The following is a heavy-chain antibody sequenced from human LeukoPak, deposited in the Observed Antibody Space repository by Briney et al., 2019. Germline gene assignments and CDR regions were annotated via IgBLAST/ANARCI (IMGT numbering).Heavy chain of an antibody. CDR3: ARGHERTTYYYSGVIDY. D-gene: IGHD3-22*01. Sequence: ASVKVSCKASGYTFTSDYIHWVRQAPGQGLEWMGIINPTAGSTNNSQKFQGRVTMTSGTSTSTVYMELSSLRSEDTAVYYCARGHERTTYYYSGVIDYWGQGTLVTVSS. J-gene: IGHJ4*02. CDR2: INPTAGST. V-gene: IGHV1-46*01. CDR1: GYTFTSDY.